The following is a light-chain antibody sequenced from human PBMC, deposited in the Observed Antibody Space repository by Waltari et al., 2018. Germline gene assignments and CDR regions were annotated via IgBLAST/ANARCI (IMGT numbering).Light chain of an antibody. Sequence: DIQMTQSPSTLSASVGDRVIITCRARRNINNYLDWYQQKPGKAPKVLIYKASTLQSGAPSRFSGSGSGTEFTLTISSLQPDDFATYYCQQYNDYFGGGTTVEIK. J-gene: IGKJ4*01. CDR1: RNINNY. CDR2: KAS. V-gene: IGKV1-5*03. CDR3: QQYNDY.